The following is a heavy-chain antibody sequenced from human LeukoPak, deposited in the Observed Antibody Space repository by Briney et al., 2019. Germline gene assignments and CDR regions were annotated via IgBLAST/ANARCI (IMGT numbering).Heavy chain of an antibody. CDR2: IKQDRSEK. V-gene: IGHV3-7*01. Sequence: GGPLRLSCAASGFTFTNYWMSWVRQAPGKGLELVANIKQDRSEKYYVDSVKGRFTISRDNAKNSLYLQMNSLRAEDTAVYYCARDSYSSSPHFDYWGQGTLVTVSS. CDR3: ARDSYSSSPHFDY. J-gene: IGHJ4*02. CDR1: GFTFTNYW. D-gene: IGHD6-6*01.